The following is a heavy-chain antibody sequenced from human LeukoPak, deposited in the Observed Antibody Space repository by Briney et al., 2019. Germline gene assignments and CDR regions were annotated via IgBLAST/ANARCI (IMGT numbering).Heavy chain of an antibody. V-gene: IGHV4-61*02. J-gene: IGHJ2*01. CDR1: GGSISSGSYY. D-gene: IGHD3-3*01. CDR3: ARVPVEWLLPDGDYWYFDL. Sequence: PSETLSLTCTVSGGSISSGSYYWSWIRQPAGKGLEWIGRIYTSGSTNYNPSLKSRVTISVDTSKNQFSLKLSSVTAADTAVYYCARVPVEWLLPDGDYWYFDLWGRGTLVTVSS. CDR2: IYTSGST.